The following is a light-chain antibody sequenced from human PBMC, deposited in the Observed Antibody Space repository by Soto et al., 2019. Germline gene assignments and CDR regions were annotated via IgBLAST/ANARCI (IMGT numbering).Light chain of an antibody. CDR3: SSYAGSSTP. CDR2: EGS. CDR1: SSDVGSYNL. Sequence: QSALTQPASVSGSPGQSITISCIVTSSDVGSYNLVSWYQQHPGKAPKLMIYEGSKRPSGVSNRFSGSKSGNTASLTISGLQAEDEANYYCSSYAGSSTPFGGGTKLTVL. V-gene: IGLV2-23*01. J-gene: IGLJ3*02.